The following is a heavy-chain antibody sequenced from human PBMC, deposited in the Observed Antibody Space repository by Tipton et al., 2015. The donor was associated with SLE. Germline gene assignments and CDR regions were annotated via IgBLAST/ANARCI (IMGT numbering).Heavy chain of an antibody. V-gene: IGHV4-59*01. J-gene: IGHJ5*02. D-gene: IGHD5-18*01. CDR2: IYYSGST. CDR3: ARLPLWANWFDP. Sequence: TLSLTCTVSGGSISRYSWSWIRQPPGKGLEWIGYIYYSGSTNYNPSLKSRVTISVDTSKNQFSLKLSSVTAADTAVYYCARLPLWANWFDPWGQGTLVIVSS. CDR1: GGSISRYS.